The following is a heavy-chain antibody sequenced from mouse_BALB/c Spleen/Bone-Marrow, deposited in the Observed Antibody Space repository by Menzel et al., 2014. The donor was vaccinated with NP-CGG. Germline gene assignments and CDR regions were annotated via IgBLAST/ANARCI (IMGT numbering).Heavy chain of an antibody. Sequence: EVQLVESGGGLVQPGGSLKLSCAASGFDFSRYWMRWVRQAPGKGLEWIGAINPDSSTINYTPSLKDKFIISKDNAKNTLYLQMSKVRSKDTALYYCARLNYYGNLFVWGAGTTVTVSS. J-gene: IGHJ1*01. CDR2: INPDSSTI. V-gene: IGHV4-1*02. D-gene: IGHD1-1*01. CDR1: GFDFSRYW. CDR3: ARLNYYGNLFV.